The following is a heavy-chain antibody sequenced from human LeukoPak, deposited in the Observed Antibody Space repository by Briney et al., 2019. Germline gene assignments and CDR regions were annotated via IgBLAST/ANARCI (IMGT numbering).Heavy chain of an antibody. CDR1: GYTFTGYY. Sequence: GASVKVSCKASGYTFTGYYMHWVRQAPGQGLEWVGWINPNSGGTNYAQKFQGRVTMTRDTSISTAYMELSRLRSDDTAVYYCAREAIAARRRGFDYWGQGTLVTVSS. V-gene: IGHV1-2*02. J-gene: IGHJ4*02. CDR2: INPNSGGT. D-gene: IGHD6-6*01. CDR3: AREAIAARRRGFDY.